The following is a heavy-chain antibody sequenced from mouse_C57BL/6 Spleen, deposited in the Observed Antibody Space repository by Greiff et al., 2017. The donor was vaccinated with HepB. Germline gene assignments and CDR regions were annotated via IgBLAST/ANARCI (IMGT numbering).Heavy chain of an antibody. CDR2: ISYSGST. J-gene: IGHJ4*01. CDR3: ARRETGTNYYAMDY. CDR1: GYSITSGYD. D-gene: IGHD4-1*01. V-gene: IGHV3-1*01. Sequence: EVKLVESGPGMVKPSQSLSLTCTVTGYSITSGYDWHWIRHFPGNKLEWMGYISYSGSTNYNPSLKSRISITHDTSKNHFFLKLNSVTTEDTATYYCARRETGTNYYAMDYWGQGTSVTVSS.